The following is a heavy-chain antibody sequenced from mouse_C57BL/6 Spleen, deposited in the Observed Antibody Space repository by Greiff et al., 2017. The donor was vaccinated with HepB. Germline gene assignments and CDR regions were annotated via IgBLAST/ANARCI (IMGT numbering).Heavy chain of an antibody. CDR3: ARSYDYAMDY. V-gene: IGHV5-4*03. CDR2: ISDGGSYT. D-gene: IGHD2-12*01. Sequence: EVNVVESGGGLVKPGGSLKLSCAASGFTFSSYAMSWVRQTPEKRLEWVATISDGGSYTYYPDNVKGRFTISRDNAKNNLYLQMSHLKSEDTAMYYCARSYDYAMDYWGQGTSVTVSS. J-gene: IGHJ4*01. CDR1: GFTFSSYA.